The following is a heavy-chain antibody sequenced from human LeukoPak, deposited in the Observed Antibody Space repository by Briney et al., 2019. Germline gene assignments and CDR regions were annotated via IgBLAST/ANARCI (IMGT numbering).Heavy chain of an antibody. V-gene: IGHV3-48*04. D-gene: IGHD5-12*01. CDR1: GFTFSSYW. CDR2: ISSSGSTI. CDR3: AREGPLVATTPHFDY. Sequence: GGSLRLSCAASGFTFSSYWMSWVRQAPGKGLEWVSYISSSGSTIYYADSVKGRFTISRDNAKNSLYLQMNSLRAEDTAVYYCAREGPLVATTPHFDYWGQGTLVTVSS. J-gene: IGHJ4*02.